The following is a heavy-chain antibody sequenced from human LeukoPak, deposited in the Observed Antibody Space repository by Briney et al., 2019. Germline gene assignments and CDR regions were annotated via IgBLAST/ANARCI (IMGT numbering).Heavy chain of an antibody. D-gene: IGHD2-15*01. Sequence: PSETLSLTCAVYGGSFSGYYWIWIRQPPGKGLEWIGEINHSGSTNYNPSLKSRVTISVDTSKNQFSLKLSSVTAADTAVYYCARASVVAATHYFDYWGQGTLVTVSS. J-gene: IGHJ4*02. CDR1: GGSFSGYY. V-gene: IGHV4-34*01. CDR2: INHSGST. CDR3: ARASVVAATHYFDY.